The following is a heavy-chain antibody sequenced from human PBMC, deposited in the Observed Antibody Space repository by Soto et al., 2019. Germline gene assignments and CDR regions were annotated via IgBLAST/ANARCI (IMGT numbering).Heavy chain of an antibody. J-gene: IGHJ3*02. CDR3: ARDLEGLLPRGAFDI. CDR1: GGTFSSYA. CDR2: IIPIFGTA. Sequence: QVQLVQSGAEVKKPGSSVKVSCKASGGTFSSYAISWVRQAPGQGLEWMGGIIPIFGTANYAQKFQGRVTITADKATSTAYMELRSLRSEDTAVDYCARDLEGLLPRGAFDIWGQWTMVTVSS. V-gene: IGHV1-69*06. D-gene: IGHD3-3*01.